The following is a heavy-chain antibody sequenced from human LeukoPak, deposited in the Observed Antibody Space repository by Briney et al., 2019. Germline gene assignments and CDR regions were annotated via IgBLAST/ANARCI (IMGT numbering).Heavy chain of an antibody. CDR3: ARDRTMRGTIPEGAFEI. V-gene: IGHV3-48*04. CDR2: IHSSGSSM. J-gene: IGHJ3*02. Sequence: GGSLRLSCAASGFTFSSYSMNWVRQAPGKGLEWISYIHSSGSSMYYADSVKGRFTISRDNAKNSLYLQMNSLRAEDTAVYYCARDRTMRGTIPEGAFEIWGQGTMVTVSS. D-gene: IGHD1-14*01. CDR1: GFTFSSYS.